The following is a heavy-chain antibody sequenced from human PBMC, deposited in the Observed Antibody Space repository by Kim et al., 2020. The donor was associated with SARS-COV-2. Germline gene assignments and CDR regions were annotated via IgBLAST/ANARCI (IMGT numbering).Heavy chain of an antibody. D-gene: IGHD4-4*01. CDR3: AKDMAGNPYFDY. Sequence: YCADDVKGRFTISRDKSKNSLYLQMNSLGTEDTALYYCAKDMAGNPYFDYWGQGTLVTVSS. V-gene: IGHV3-43*01. J-gene: IGHJ4*02.